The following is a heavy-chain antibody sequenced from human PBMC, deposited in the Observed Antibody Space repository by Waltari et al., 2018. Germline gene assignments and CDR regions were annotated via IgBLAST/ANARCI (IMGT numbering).Heavy chain of an antibody. CDR2: INAGNGNT. V-gene: IGHV1-3*01. CDR1: GYTFTSYA. J-gene: IGHJ3*02. Sequence: QVQLVQSGAEVKKPGASVQVSCKASGYTFTSYAMHWVRRAPGHRLECMGWINAGNGNTKYSQKFQGRVTITRDTSASTAYMELSSLRSEDTAVYYCARVLGPYYYDSSDDAFDIWGQGTMVTVSS. D-gene: IGHD3-22*01. CDR3: ARVLGPYYYDSSDDAFDI.